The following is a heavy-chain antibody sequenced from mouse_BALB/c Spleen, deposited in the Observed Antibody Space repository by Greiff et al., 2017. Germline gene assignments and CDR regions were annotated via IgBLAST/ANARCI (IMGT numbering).Heavy chain of an antibody. V-gene: IGHV1-7*01. Sequence: QVHVKQSGAELAKPGASVKMSCKASGYTFTSYWMHWVKQRPGQGLEWIGYINPSTGYTEYNQKFKDKATLTADKSSSTAYMQLSSLTSEDSAVYYCASSRATDYWGQGTSVTVSS. D-gene: IGHD3-1*01. CDR3: ASSRATDY. CDR2: INPSTGYT. J-gene: IGHJ4*01. CDR1: GYTFTSYW.